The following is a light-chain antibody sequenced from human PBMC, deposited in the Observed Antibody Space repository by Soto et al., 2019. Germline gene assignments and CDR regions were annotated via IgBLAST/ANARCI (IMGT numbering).Light chain of an antibody. Sequence: DIQMTQSPSSLSASKGDRVTITCRPSQTISTYLNWYQQKPGKAPKLLIYSASTLQSGVPSRFSGSGSGADFTLTIGGLQPEDFATYYCQQSYAIPLTFGGGTKVEIE. CDR2: SAS. V-gene: IGKV1-39*01. CDR3: QQSYAIPLT. CDR1: QTISTY. J-gene: IGKJ4*01.